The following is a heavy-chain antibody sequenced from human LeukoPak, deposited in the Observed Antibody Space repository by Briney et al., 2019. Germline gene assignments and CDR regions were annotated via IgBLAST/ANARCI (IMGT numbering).Heavy chain of an antibody. CDR3: ARVLQQLGNYYYDYMDV. CDR1: GFTFRRYS. Sequence: GGPLRLSCAASGFTFRRYSTNWPRHARGKGLEWVSSISSSSSYIYYTDSVKGRFTISRDNAKNSLYLQMNSLRAEDTAGYDCARVLQQLGNYYYDYMDVWGKGTTVTISS. CDR2: ISSSSSYI. J-gene: IGHJ6*03. D-gene: IGHD6-13*01. V-gene: IGHV3-21*01.